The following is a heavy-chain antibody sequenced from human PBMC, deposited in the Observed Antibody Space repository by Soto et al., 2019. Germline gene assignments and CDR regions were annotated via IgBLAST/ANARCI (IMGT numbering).Heavy chain of an antibody. J-gene: IGHJ4*02. D-gene: IGHD3-9*01. CDR2: MDSSFTYI. V-gene: IGHV3-21*01. Sequence: EVQLVESGGGLVKPGGSLRLSCAASGFTFSVYSMNWVRQAPGKGLEWVSSMDSSFTYIYYADSVKGRFTISRDNAKNSLYLQMDSLRAEDTAVYYCARVTTFYDILTSSYALNYFDYWGQGTRVTVSS. CDR1: GFTFSVYS. CDR3: ARVTTFYDILTSSYALNYFDY.